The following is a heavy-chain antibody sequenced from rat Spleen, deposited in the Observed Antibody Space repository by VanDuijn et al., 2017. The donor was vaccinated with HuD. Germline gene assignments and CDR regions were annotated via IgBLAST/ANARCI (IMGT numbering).Heavy chain of an antibody. J-gene: IGHJ2*01. CDR2: IWGNGNT. V-gene: IGHV2S61*01. CDR1: GFSISSYG. D-gene: IGHD1-12*03. Sequence: QVQLKESGPGLVQPSQTLSLTCTVSGFSISSYGVIWVRQPPGKGLAWMGVIWGNGNTNYKSVFKSRLSISRDTSKSQVFLKMNNLQTEDTAMYFCATQHYYDGYYRDYWGQGVMVTVSS. CDR3: ATQHYYDGYYRDY.